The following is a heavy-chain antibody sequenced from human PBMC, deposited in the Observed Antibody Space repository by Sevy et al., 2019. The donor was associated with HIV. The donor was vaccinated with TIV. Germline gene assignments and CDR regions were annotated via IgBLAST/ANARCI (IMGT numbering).Heavy chain of an antibody. J-gene: IGHJ4*02. Sequence: GGSLRLSCAASGFTFSIYWMTWVRQAPGKGLEWVANIKPDGSKKYYVDSVKGRFTISRDNAENSLYLQMNSLRAEDTAVYFCARLFSCGGDCYYLDYWGQGALVTVSS. CDR1: GFTFSIYW. CDR3: ARLFSCGGDCYYLDY. CDR2: IKPDGSKK. D-gene: IGHD2-21*02. V-gene: IGHV3-7*01.